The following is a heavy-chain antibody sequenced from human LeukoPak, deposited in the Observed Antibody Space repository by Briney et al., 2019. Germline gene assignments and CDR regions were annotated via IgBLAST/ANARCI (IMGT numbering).Heavy chain of an antibody. CDR3: ARDNDRKDDS. J-gene: IGHJ5*02. D-gene: IGHD3-16*01. V-gene: IGHV3-7*01. CDR2: MNQDGSGK. Sequence: GGSLRLSCAASGFTFSNYWMTWVRQAPGKGLEWVANMNQDGSGKYYVDSAKGRFAISRDNAKNSLYLQINNLRAEDTAVYYCARDNDRKDDSWGQGTLVTVSS. CDR1: GFTFSNYW.